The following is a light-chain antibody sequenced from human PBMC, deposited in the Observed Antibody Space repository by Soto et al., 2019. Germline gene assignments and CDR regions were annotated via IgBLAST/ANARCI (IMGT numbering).Light chain of an antibody. CDR1: SSDVGRYNY. J-gene: IGLJ1*01. V-gene: IGLV2-14*03. CDR3: NSYTSSSTRV. CDR2: DVT. Sequence: QSALTQPASVSGSPGQSITISCTGTSSDVGRYNYVSWYQQHPGKVPKLMIYDVTYRPSGVSNRFSGSKSGNTASLTISGLQAEDEADYYCNSYTSSSTRVFGTGTKVTVL.